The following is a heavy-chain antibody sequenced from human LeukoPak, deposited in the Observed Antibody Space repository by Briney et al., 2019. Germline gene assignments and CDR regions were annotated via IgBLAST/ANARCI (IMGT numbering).Heavy chain of an antibody. CDR2: IYHSGST. V-gene: IGHV4-30-2*02. D-gene: IGHD1-1*01. Sequence: SETLSLTCTVSGGSISSGGYYWSWIRQPPGKGLEWIGYIYHSGSTYYNPSLKSRVTISLDRSRNQFSLNLSSVTAADTAVYYCARRVATTGIYAFDIWGQGTMVTVSS. CDR1: GGSISSGGYY. J-gene: IGHJ3*02. CDR3: ARRVATTGIYAFDI.